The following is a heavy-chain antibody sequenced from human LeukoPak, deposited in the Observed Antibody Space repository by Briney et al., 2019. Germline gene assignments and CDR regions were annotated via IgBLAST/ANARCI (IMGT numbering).Heavy chain of an antibody. V-gene: IGHV3-15*01. J-gene: IGHJ4*02. CDR3: TKDIGYSDY. Sequence: GGSLRLSCAASGFTFSKAWMSWVRQAPGKGLEWVGRFKSKTDGGTTDYAAPVKGRFIVSRDDSKNTLYLQMNSLRTEDTAVYFCTKDIGYSDYWGRGTLVTVSS. CDR1: GFTFSKAW. CDR2: FKSKTDGGTT.